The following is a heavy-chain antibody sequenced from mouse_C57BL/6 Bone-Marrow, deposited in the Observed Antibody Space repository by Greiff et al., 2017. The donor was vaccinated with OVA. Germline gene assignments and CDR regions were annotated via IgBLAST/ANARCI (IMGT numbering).Heavy chain of an antibody. CDR3: ARGYYYASSPCWLAY. CDR1: GYTFTSYW. CDR2: IDPSDSYT. Sequence: QVQLQQPGAELVRPGPSVKLSCTASGYTFTSYWMHWVKQRPGQGLEWIGVIDPSDSYTKYNQKFKGKATLTVDTSSSTAYMQLSSLTSEDAAVYDCARGYYYASSPCWLAYWGQGTLVTVSA. D-gene: IGHD1-1*01. J-gene: IGHJ3*01. V-gene: IGHV1-59*01.